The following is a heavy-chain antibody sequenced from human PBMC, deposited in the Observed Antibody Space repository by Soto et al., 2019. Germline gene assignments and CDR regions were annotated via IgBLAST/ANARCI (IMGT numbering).Heavy chain of an antibody. V-gene: IGHV3-23*01. CDR3: ARALRFLEWDDAFDI. J-gene: IGHJ3*02. CDR1: GFTFSSYA. Sequence: GGSLRLSCAASGFTFSSYAMSWVRQAPGKGLEWVSAISGSGGRKYYVDSVKGRFTISRDNSKNTLYLQMNSLRAEDTAVYYCARALRFLEWDDAFDIWGQGTMVTVSS. CDR2: ISGSGGRK. D-gene: IGHD3-3*01.